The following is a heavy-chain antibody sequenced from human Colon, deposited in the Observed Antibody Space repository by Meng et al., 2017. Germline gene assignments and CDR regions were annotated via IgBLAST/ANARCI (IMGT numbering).Heavy chain of an antibody. V-gene: IGHV4-4*02. CDR1: GGSISRSDW. D-gene: IGHD3-22*01. CDR3: ASSDYYRSDY. Sequence: QGQLHESGPGLVKPSETLSLTCAVSGGSISRSDWWSWVRQPPGKGLEWIGETSHSGSTNYSPSLKSRVTISLDKSKNQLSLKLNSVTAADTAVYYCASSDYYRSDYWGQGTLVTVSS. J-gene: IGHJ4*02. CDR2: TSHSGST.